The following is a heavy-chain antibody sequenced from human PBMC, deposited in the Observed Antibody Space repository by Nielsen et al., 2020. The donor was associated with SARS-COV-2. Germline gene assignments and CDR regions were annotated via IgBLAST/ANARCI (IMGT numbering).Heavy chain of an antibody. CDR3: ATSLVAAIFGVLDY. CDR1: GYTLSELS. Sequence: ASVKVSCKVSGYTLSELSIHWVRQAPGKGLEWMGGFDPGDAETVYAQKFQGRITMTEDTSADTAYMDLSSLRTEDTAVYYCATSLVAAIFGVLDYWCPGTLVTVAS. J-gene: IGHJ4*02. CDR2: FDPGDAET. V-gene: IGHV1-24*01. D-gene: IGHD3-3*01.